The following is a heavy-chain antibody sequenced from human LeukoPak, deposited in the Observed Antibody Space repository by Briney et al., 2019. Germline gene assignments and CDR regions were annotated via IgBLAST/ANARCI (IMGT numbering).Heavy chain of an antibody. CDR1: GGSINNYY. CDR2: ISYSGST. CDR3: ARAVAAAGTRFGH. Sequence: ASETLSLTCTVSGGSINNYYWSWIRQPPGKGLEWIGYISYSGSTNYNPSLKSRVTISLDTSKKQFSLKLTSVTAADSAVYYCARAVAAAGTRFGHWGQGTLVTVSS. J-gene: IGHJ4*02. V-gene: IGHV4-59*12. D-gene: IGHD6-13*01.